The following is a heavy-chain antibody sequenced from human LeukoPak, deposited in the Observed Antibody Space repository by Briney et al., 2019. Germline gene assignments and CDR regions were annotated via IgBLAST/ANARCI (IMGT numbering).Heavy chain of an antibody. V-gene: IGHV3-74*01. CDR1: GFTFSNYW. CDR2: INSDGINT. D-gene: IGHD1-7*01. J-gene: IGHJ4*02. Sequence: GGSLRLSCAASGFTFSNYWMHWVRQAPGKGLVWVSRINSDGINTSYADSVKGRFTISRDNAKNTLNLQMNSLRAEDTAVYYCARDGEAYGWNYAFDYWGQGTLVTVSS. CDR3: ARDGEAYGWNYAFDY.